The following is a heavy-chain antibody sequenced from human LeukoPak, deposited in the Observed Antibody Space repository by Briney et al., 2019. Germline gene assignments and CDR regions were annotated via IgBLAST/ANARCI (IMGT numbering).Heavy chain of an antibody. D-gene: IGHD5-18*01. CDR2: INQSGRT. CDR1: GGSFSGYY. J-gene: IGHJ3*02. V-gene: IGHV4-34*01. CDR3: ARGWFGFWHNSYADDNAFDI. Sequence: SATLSITCAVYGGSFSGYYWSWIRQVPGKGLEWIGAINQSGRTNYNPSLKSPATISAKTTKNQISLKLLFVTATETAIYYCARGWFGFWHNSYADDNAFDIWVQGTMVTVSS.